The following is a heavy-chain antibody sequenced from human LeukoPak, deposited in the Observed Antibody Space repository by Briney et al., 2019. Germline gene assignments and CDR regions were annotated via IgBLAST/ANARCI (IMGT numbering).Heavy chain of an antibody. Sequence: GESLKISCKGSGYSFTTYWIGWVRQIPGKGLEWMGIIYPGDSDTKYSPSFQGQVTISADKSIGTAYLQWSSLKASDAAIYYCARLSNNWSLDYWGQGTLVTVSS. CDR1: GYSFTTYW. J-gene: IGHJ4*02. D-gene: IGHD1-1*01. CDR2: IYPGDSDT. CDR3: ARLSNNWSLDY. V-gene: IGHV5-51*01.